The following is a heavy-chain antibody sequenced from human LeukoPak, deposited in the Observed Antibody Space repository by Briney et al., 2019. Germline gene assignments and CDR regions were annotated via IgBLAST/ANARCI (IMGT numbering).Heavy chain of an antibody. V-gene: IGHV3-23*01. CDR3: AKDFRIGYSAHFDY. CDR1: GFTFRSHA. CDR2: IYENGGTT. Sequence: GGSLRLSCVGSGFTFRSHAMSWVRQAPEKGLEFVSGIYENGGTTYYADSVKGRFSISRDNSKNTLYLQMDSLRGEDTAIYYCAKDFRIGYSAHFDYWGQGAQVTVSS. D-gene: IGHD2-21*01. J-gene: IGHJ4*02.